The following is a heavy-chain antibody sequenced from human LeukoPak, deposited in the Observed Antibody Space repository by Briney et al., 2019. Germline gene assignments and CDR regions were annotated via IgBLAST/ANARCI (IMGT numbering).Heavy chain of an antibody. CDR3: ARTLPGGLFDY. CDR1: GGSISSDGYY. Sequence: SETLSLTCTVSGGSISSDGYYWSWIRQLPGKGLEWIGYIFYSGSTNYNPSLKSRVTMSLDTSKNQFSLKLNSVTAADTAVYYCARTLPGGLFDYWGQGTLVTVSS. J-gene: IGHJ4*02. V-gene: IGHV4-30-4*08. D-gene: IGHD3-16*01. CDR2: IFYSGST.